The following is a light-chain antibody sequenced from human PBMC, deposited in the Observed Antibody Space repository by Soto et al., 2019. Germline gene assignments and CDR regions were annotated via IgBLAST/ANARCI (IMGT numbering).Light chain of an antibody. Sequence: QSVLTQPPSASGTPGQSVTFSCSGSISNIGTNYVYWYQQLPGTAPKLLISRSNQRPSGVPDRFSGSKSGTSASLAISGLQAEDEADYYCCSYAGSSTFVVFGGGTKVTVL. V-gene: IGLV1-47*01. CDR3: CSYAGSSTFVV. CDR2: RSN. CDR1: ISNIGTNY. J-gene: IGLJ2*01.